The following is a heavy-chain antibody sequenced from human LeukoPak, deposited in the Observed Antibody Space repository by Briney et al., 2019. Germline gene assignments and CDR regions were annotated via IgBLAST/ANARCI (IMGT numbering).Heavy chain of an antibody. CDR3: ARGGHIVVVTDAFDI. V-gene: IGHV4-61*08. Sequence: PSETLSLTCTVSGGSISSGGYYWSWIRQPPGKGLEWIGYIYYSGSTNYNPSLKSRVTISVDTSKNQSSLKLSSVTAADTAVYYCARGGHIVVVTDAFDIWGQGTMVTVSS. CDR1: GGSISSGGYY. J-gene: IGHJ3*02. CDR2: IYYSGST. D-gene: IGHD2-21*02.